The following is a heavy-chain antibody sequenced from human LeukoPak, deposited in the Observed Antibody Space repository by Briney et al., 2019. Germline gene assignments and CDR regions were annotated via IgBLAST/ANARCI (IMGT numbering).Heavy chain of an antibody. CDR1: GGSISTHY. J-gene: IGHJ4*02. D-gene: IGHD3-22*01. Sequence: PSETLSLTCTVSGGSISTHYWSWIRQPAGEGLEWIGRIYTSGSTNYNPSLKSRVTMSVDTSKNQFSLKLSSVTAADTAVYYCATTQGLYDSSGYYWDYWGQGSLVTVSS. CDR3: ATTQGLYDSSGYYWDY. V-gene: IGHV4-4*07. CDR2: IYTSGST.